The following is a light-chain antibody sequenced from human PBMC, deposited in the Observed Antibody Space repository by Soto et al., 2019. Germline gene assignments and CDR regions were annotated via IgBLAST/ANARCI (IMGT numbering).Light chain of an antibody. CDR1: QSVSSN. V-gene: IGKV3-15*01. Sequence: EMVMTQSPATLSVSPGERAALSCRASQSVSSNLAWYQQKPGQAPRLLIYGASTRAAGIPARFSGSGSGTEFTLTISSLQSEDSAVYYCQQYNDWWTFGQGTKVEI. CDR2: GAS. CDR3: QQYNDWWT. J-gene: IGKJ1*01.